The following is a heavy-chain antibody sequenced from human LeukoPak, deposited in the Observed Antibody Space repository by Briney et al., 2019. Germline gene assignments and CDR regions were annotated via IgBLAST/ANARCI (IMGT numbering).Heavy chain of an antibody. CDR2: INWNGVST. V-gene: IGHV3-20*04. CDR1: GFTFDNYG. CDR3: ARDKALVAGAFDI. Sequence: GGSLRLSCAASGFTFDNYGMNWVRQIPGKGLEWVSGINWNGVSTSYADSVKGRFTISRDNAKNSLYLQMSSLRAEGTALYYCARDKALVAGAFDIWGQGTMVTVSS. D-gene: IGHD2-15*01. J-gene: IGHJ3*02.